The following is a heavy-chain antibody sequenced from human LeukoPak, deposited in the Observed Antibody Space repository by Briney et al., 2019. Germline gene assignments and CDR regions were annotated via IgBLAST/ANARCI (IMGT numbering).Heavy chain of an antibody. J-gene: IGHJ4*02. CDR1: GFTFSSYS. CDR3: ARVAAGIAARPSPFFDY. D-gene: IGHD6-6*01. Sequence: GGSLRLSCAASGFTFSSYSMNWVRQAPGKGLEWVSYISSSSSTIYYADSVKGRFTISRDNAKNSLYLQMNRLRAEDTAVYYCARVAAGIAARPSPFFDYWGQGTLVTVSS. CDR2: ISSSSSTI. V-gene: IGHV3-48*04.